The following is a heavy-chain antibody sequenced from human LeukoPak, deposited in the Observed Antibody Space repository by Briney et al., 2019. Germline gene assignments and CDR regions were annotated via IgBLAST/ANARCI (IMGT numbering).Heavy chain of an antibody. CDR2: IYSGGST. CDR3: AKTATGYVSDYFDY. CDR1: GFTFSDYY. V-gene: IGHV3-66*02. J-gene: IGHJ4*02. Sequence: GGSLRLSCAASGFTFSDYYMSWIRQAPGKGLEWVSVIYSGGSTYYADSVKGRFTISRDNSKNTLYLQMNSLRAEDTAVYYCAKTATGYVSDYFDYWGQGTLVTVSS. D-gene: IGHD3-10*02.